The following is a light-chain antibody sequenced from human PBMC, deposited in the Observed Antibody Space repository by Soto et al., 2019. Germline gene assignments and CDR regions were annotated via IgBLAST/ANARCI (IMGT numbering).Light chain of an antibody. CDR1: RRISSW. Sequence: DIQMTKSPSTLSASVGDRVTITCRASRRISSWLAWYHQQPGKAPKLLVYDASTLQSGVPPRFSGNGSGTEFTLTISRRQPEDLETYFCQQYNDYPWTFGQGTRVGIK. CDR2: DAS. J-gene: IGKJ1*01. CDR3: QQYNDYPWT. V-gene: IGKV1-5*01.